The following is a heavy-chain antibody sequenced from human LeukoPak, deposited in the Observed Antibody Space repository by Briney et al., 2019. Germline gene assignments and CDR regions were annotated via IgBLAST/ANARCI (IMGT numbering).Heavy chain of an antibody. Sequence: GGSLRLSCAASGFSLGDYWMSWVRQAPGKGLEWVAVISYDERKKYYADSVKGRFTISRDNSRNTLFLQMNSLRAEDTAVYYCARGWFGDLFDYWGQGTLVTVSS. CDR1: GFSLGDYW. V-gene: IGHV3-30*19. J-gene: IGHJ4*02. CDR3: ARGWFGDLFDY. D-gene: IGHD3-10*01. CDR2: ISYDERKK.